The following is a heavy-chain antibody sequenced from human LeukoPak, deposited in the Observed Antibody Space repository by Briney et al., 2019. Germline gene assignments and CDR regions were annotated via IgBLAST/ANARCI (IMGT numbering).Heavy chain of an antibody. D-gene: IGHD5-18*01. CDR2: ITIGSYI. CDR1: GFTFSSYS. CDR3: ARSIQLWPPQGFDY. J-gene: IGHJ4*02. V-gene: IGHV3-21*01. Sequence: GGSLRLSCAASGFTFSSYSMNWVRQAPGKGLEWISSITIGSYIYYADSVKGRFTISRDNAKNSLYLQMNSLRAEDTAVYYCARSIQLWPPQGFDYWGQGTLVTVSS.